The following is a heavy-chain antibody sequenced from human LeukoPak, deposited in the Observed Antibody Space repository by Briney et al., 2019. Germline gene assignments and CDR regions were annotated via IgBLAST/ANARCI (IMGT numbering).Heavy chain of an antibody. CDR1: GGSVSSGSYY. CDR3: ARDSLDYFDY. V-gene: IGHV4-61*01. Sequence: KPSETLSLTCTVSGGSVSSGSYYWSWIRQPPGKGLEWIGYIYYSGSTNYNPSLKSRVTISLDTSKNQFSLKLSSVTAADTAVYYCARDSLDYFDYWGQGTLVTVSS. J-gene: IGHJ4*02. CDR2: IYYSGST.